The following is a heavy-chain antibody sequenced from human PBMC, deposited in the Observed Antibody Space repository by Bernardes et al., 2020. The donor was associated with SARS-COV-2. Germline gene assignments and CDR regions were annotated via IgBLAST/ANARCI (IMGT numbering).Heavy chain of an antibody. CDR3: AYTAFSSSWTIDS. V-gene: IGHV3-53*01. CDR2: LSSAGGT. D-gene: IGHD6-13*01. J-gene: IGHJ4*02. CDR1: GFTVSNNY. Sequence: GGSLRLSCAASGFTVSNNYMSWVRQAPGKGLEWVSLLSSAGGTYYAETVKGRFTISRDNSKNTLVLQMNNLRAEDTAVYYCAYTAFSSSWTIDSWGQGTLVTVSS.